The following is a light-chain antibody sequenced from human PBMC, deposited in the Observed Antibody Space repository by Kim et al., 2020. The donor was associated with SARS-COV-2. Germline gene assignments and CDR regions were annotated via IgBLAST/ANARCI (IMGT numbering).Light chain of an antibody. CDR1: SGNLARDS. V-gene: IGLV6-57*01. CDR3: QSSDGSNHWV. J-gene: IGLJ3*02. Sequence: KPVTISCTRSSGNLARDSVQWFQQRPGSSPTTVIYEDDQRPSGVPDRFSGSIDSSSSFASLTISGLRAEDEADYYCQSSDGSNHWVLGGGIQLTVL. CDR2: EDD.